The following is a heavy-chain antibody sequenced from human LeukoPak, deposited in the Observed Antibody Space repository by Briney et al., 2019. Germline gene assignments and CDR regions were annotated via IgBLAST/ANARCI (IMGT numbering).Heavy chain of an antibody. Sequence: GESLKISCKGSGYSFTSYWIGWVRQMPGKGLEWMGIIYPGDSDTRYSPSFQGQVTISADKPISTAYLQWSSLKASDTAMYYCATAYCSSTSCYQGRDYWGQGTLVTVSS. D-gene: IGHD2-2*01. CDR1: GYSFTSYW. J-gene: IGHJ4*02. CDR3: ATAYCSSTSCYQGRDY. CDR2: IYPGDSDT. V-gene: IGHV5-51*04.